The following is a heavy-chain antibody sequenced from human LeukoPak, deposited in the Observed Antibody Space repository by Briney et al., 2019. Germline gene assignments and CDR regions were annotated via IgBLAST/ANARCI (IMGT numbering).Heavy chain of an antibody. D-gene: IGHD2-2*01. CDR2: ISAYNGKR. J-gene: IGHJ4*02. CDR3: ARDRPQSVGYCSSTSCSYFDY. CDR1: GYTFTSYG. Sequence: ASVKVSCKAAGYTFTSYGISWVRQAPGQGLEWRGGISAYNGKRNYAQKLQRRVTMTTDTSTSTAYMELRSLRSDDTAVYSCARDRPQSVGYCSSTSCSYFDYWGQGTLVTVSS. V-gene: IGHV1-18*01.